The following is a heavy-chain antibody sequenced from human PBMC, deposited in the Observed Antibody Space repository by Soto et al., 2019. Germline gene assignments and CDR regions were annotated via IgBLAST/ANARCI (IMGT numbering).Heavy chain of an antibody. CDR1: GGSISSGGYY. CDR3: ARAHYDILTGYENWFDP. J-gene: IGHJ5*02. D-gene: IGHD3-9*01. CDR2: IYYSGST. V-gene: IGHV4-31*03. Sequence: SETLSLTCTVSGGSISSGGYYWSWIRQHPGKGLEWIGYIYYSGSTYYNPSLKSRVTISVDTSKNQFSLKLRSVTAADTAVYYCARAHYDILTGYENWFDPWGQGTLVTVSS.